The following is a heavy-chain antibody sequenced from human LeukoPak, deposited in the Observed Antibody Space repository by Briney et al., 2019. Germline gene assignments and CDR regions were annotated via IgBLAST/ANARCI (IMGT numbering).Heavy chain of an antibody. CDR2: IIPIFGTA. J-gene: IGHJ4*02. CDR1: GGTFSSYA. Sequence: SVKVSCKASGGTFSSYAISWVRQAPGQGLEWMGGIIPIFGTANYAQKFQGRVTITADESTSTAYMELSSLRSEDTAVYYCARSGGYNLNFDYWGQGTLVTVSS. CDR3: ARSGGYNLNFDY. D-gene: IGHD5-24*01. V-gene: IGHV1-69*13.